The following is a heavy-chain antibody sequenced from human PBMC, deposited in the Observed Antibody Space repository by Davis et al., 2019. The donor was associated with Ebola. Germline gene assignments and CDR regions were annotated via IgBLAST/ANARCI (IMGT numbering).Heavy chain of an antibody. CDR1: GFTFISSA. D-gene: IGHD2-2*01. J-gene: IGHJ6*03. Sequence: ASVKVSCKASGFTFISSAVQWVRQAPGQRLEWMGWINAGNGNTKYSQKFQGRVTITRDTSASTAYMELSSLRSEDTAVYYCARGPNIVVVPAARGLYYFMDVWGKGTTVTVSS. CDR3: ARGPNIVVVPAARGLYYFMDV. V-gene: IGHV1-3*01. CDR2: INAGNGNT.